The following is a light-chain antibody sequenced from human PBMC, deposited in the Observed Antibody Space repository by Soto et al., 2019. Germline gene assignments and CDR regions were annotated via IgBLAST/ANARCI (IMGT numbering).Light chain of an antibody. CDR2: GAS. CDR3: QQYGALPPT. Sequence: EIVLTQSPGTLSLSPGERATLSCRASQSVSSSYLAWYQHKPGQAPRLLIYGASSRATGIPDRFSGSGSGTDFTLTISRLEPEDFAVYYCQQYGALPPTFGGGTKVEIK. V-gene: IGKV3-20*01. J-gene: IGKJ4*01. CDR1: QSVSSSY.